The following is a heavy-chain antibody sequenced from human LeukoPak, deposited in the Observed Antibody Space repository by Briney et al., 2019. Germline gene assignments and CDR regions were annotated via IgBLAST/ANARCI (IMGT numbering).Heavy chain of an antibody. CDR3: ARDPPDSYGGNPD. CDR1: GGSISSISYY. J-gene: IGHJ4*02. CDR2: IYYSGST. D-gene: IGHD4-23*01. Sequence: SETLSLTCTVSGGSISSISYYWGWIRQPPGKGLEWIGSIYYSGSTSYNPSLESRVTISVDTSKNQFSLRLTSVTAADTAVYYCARDPPDSYGGNPDWGQGTLVTVSS. V-gene: IGHV4-39*07.